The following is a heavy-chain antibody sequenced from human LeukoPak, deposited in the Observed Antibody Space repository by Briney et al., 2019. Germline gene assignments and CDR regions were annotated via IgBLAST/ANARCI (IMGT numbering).Heavy chain of an antibody. CDR1: GYTFTSYD. CDR2: MNPNSGNT. CDR3: ARYCSGGSCYSLSLDY. V-gene: IGHV1-8*01. J-gene: IGHJ4*02. D-gene: IGHD2-15*01. Sequence: GASVKVSSKASGYTFTSYDINWVRQATGQGLEWMGWMNPNSGNTGYAQKFQGRVTMTRNTSISTAYMELSSLRSEDTAVYYCARYCSGGSCYSLSLDYWGQGTLVTVSS.